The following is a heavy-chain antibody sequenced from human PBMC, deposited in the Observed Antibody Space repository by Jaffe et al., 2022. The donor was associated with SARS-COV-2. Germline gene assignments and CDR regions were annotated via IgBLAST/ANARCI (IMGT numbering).Heavy chain of an antibody. Sequence: EVQLVESGGGLVQPGRSLRLSCTASGFTFGDYAMSWVRQAPGKGLEWVGFIRSKAYGGTTEYAASVKGRFTISRDDSKSIAYLQMNSLKTEDTAVYYCTRDGIVVVVAVTYYYYGMDVWGQGTTVTVSS. D-gene: IGHD2-15*01. V-gene: IGHV3-49*04. CDR1: GFTFGDYA. J-gene: IGHJ6*02. CDR2: IRSKAYGGTT. CDR3: TRDGIVVVVAVTYYYYGMDV.